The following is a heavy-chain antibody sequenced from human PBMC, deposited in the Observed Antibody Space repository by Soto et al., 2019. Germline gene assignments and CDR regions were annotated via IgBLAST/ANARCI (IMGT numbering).Heavy chain of an antibody. CDR1: GYTFTGYY. J-gene: IGHJ4*02. CDR2: INPNSGDT. Sequence: GASVKVSCKASGYTFTGYYVHWVRQAPGQGLEWMGWINPNSGDTYLAQRFQGRVTMNRDTSIGTAYMELSRLSSDDTAFYYCATSSDWSPLLDYWGQGTLATVSS. CDR3: ATSSDWSPLLDY. D-gene: IGHD6-19*01. V-gene: IGHV1-2*02.